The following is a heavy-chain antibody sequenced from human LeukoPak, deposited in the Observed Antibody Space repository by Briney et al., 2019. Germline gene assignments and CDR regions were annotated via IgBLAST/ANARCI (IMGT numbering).Heavy chain of an antibody. CDR2: IYYSGST. Sequence: SETLSLTCTVSGGSISSSSYYWGWIRQPPGKGLEWIGSIYYSGSTYYNPSLKSRVTISVDTSKNQFSLKLSSVTAADTAVYYCASGDPLGALFDYWGQGTLVTVSS. D-gene: IGHD1-26*01. CDR1: GGSISSSSYY. V-gene: IGHV4-39*07. J-gene: IGHJ4*02. CDR3: ASGDPLGALFDY.